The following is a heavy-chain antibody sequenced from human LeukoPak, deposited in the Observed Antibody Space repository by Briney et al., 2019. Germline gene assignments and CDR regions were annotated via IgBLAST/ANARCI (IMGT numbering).Heavy chain of an antibody. J-gene: IGHJ3*02. CDR3: TRGDIVVVVGAFDI. CDR1: GFTFGDYA. D-gene: IGHD2-15*01. CDR2: IRSKAYGGTA. Sequence: GGSLRLSCTASGFTFGDYAMSWFRQAPGEGLEWVGFIRSKAYGGTAEYAASVKGRFTISRDDSKSIAYLQMNSLKTEDTAVYYCTRGDIVVVVGAFDIWGQGTMVTVSS. V-gene: IGHV3-49*03.